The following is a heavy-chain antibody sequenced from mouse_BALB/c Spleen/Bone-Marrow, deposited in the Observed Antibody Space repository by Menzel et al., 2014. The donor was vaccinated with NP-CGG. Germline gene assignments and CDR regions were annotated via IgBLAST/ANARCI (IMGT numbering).Heavy chain of an antibody. CDR1: GYTFTNYY. CDR3: ARTDSSGSWFAY. D-gene: IGHD3-2*01. Sequence: QVQLQQSGPELVKPGAYVKMSCKASGYTFTNYYIHWVKPRPGQGLAWIGWIYPGDGSTKYNGKFKGKPTLTADKSSSTAYMLLSSLTTEDSAIYFCARTDSSGSWFAYWGQGTLVTVSA. V-gene: IGHV1S56*01. J-gene: IGHJ3*01. CDR2: IYPGDGST.